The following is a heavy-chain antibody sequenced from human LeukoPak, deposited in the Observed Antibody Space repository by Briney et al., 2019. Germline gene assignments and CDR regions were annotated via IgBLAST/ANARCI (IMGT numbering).Heavy chain of an antibody. CDR2: INHSGST. CDR3: ARARSGRGRGGPNWFDP. J-gene: IGHJ5*02. V-gene: IGHV4-34*01. CDR1: GGSFSGYY. Sequence: SETLSLTCAVYGGSFSGYYWSWIRQPPGKGLEWIGEINHSGSTNYNPSLKSRVTISVDTSKNQFSLKLSSVTAADTAVYYCARARSGRGRGGPNWFDPWGQGTLVTVSS. D-gene: IGHD3-10*01.